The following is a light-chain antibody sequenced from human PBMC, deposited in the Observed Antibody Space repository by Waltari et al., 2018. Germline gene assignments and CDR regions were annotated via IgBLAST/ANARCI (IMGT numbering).Light chain of an antibody. Sequence: QSVLTQPPSASGTPGQRVTIPCSGSSSNNGSNPLNWYPQLPGTAPKLLINSNNQRPSGVPDRFSGSKSGTSASLAISGLQSEDEADYYCAAWDDSLNGPVFGGGTKLTVL. CDR1: SSNNGSNP. J-gene: IGLJ3*02. CDR2: SNN. V-gene: IGLV1-44*01. CDR3: AAWDDSLNGPV.